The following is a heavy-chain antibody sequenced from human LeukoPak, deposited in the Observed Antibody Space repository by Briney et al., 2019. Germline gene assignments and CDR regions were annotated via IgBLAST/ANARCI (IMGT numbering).Heavy chain of an antibody. CDR3: AKHSSLDS. CDR1: GFTLSDYG. Sequence: PGRSLRLSCVVSGFTLSDYGMHWVRQAPGKGLEWVAVVSADGNNYYADSVKGRFPISRDSSKSTLYLRMNSLRAEDTAMYYCAKHSSLDSWGQGTLVTVSS. CDR2: VSADGNN. V-gene: IGHV3-30*18. J-gene: IGHJ5*01.